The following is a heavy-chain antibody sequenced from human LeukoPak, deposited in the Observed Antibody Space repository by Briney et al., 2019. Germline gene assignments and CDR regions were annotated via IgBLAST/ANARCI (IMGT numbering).Heavy chain of an antibody. CDR2: FDPEDGET. CDR3: TTDLDY. Sequence: ASVKVSCKASGYTLNELAIHWVRQAPGKGLQWMGGFDPEDGETIYAQKFRGRLTMTEDTSTDTAFMELSSLTSDDTAVYYCTTDLDYWGQGSLVTVSS. J-gene: IGHJ4*02. V-gene: IGHV1-24*01. CDR1: GYTLNELA.